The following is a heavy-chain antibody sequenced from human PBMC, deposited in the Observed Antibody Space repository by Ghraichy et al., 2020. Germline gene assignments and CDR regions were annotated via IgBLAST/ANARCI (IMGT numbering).Heavy chain of an antibody. CDR3: ARGGDSALED. CDR2: IYSDGSII. D-gene: IGHD2-21*02. Sequence: GGSLRLSCAASGFTFTNSWMHWVRQVPGKGLVWVSHIYSDGSIINYVDSVKGRFSIFTDNVKNTLYLQMNSLRVEESAVYYCARGGDSALEDWGQGTLVTVSS. J-gene: IGHJ4*02. V-gene: IGHV3-74*01. CDR1: GFTFTNSW.